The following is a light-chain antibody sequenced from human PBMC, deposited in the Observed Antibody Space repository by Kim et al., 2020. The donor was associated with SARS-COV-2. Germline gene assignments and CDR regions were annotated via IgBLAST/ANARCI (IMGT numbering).Light chain of an antibody. CDR1: SSDVGGYNY. CDR2: DVS. J-gene: IGLJ2*01. CDR3: SSYTSSSTRV. V-gene: IGLV2-14*03. Sequence: QSALTQPASVPGSPGQSITISCTGTSSDVGGYNYVSWYQQHPGKAPKLMIYDVSNRPSGVSNRFSGSKSGNTAYLTISGLQAEDEADYYCSSYTSSSTRVFGGGTQLTVL.